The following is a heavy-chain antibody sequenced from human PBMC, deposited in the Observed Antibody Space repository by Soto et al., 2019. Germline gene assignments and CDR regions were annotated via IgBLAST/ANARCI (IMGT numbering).Heavy chain of an antibody. CDR3: ARHPYYDFWSGYYYEDFYYYYYMDV. CDR2: IYYSGST. Sequence: QLQLQESGPGLVKPTETLSLTCTVSGGSISSSSYYWGWIRQPPGKGREWIGSIYYSGSTYNNPSRKSRVTISVDTSKSQFSLNLSSVTAADTAVYYCARHPYYDFWSGYYYEDFYYYYYMDVWGKGTTVTVSS. CDR1: GGSISSSSYY. J-gene: IGHJ6*03. V-gene: IGHV4-39*01. D-gene: IGHD3-3*01.